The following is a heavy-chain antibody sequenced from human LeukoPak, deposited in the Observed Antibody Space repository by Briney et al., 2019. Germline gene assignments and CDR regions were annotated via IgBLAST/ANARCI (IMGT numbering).Heavy chain of an antibody. CDR2: IYYSGST. CDR1: GGSISSHY. Sequence: SETLSLTCTVSGGSISSHYWSWIRQPPGKGLKWIGYIYYSGSTNYNPSLKSRVTISVDTSKNQFSLKLSSVTAADTAVYYCARADGIAAAGTGSYFDYWGQGTLVTVSS. D-gene: IGHD6-13*01. CDR3: ARADGIAAAGTGSYFDY. V-gene: IGHV4-59*11. J-gene: IGHJ4*02.